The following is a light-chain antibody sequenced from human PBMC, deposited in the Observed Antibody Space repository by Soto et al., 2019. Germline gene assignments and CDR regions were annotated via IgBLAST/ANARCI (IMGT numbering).Light chain of an antibody. J-gene: IGKJ4*01. CDR2: AAS. V-gene: IGKV1-9*01. CDR1: QGISSY. Sequence: IQLTQSPSSLSASVGDRVTITCRASQGISSYLAWYQQKPGKAPKLLIYAASTLQSGVPSRFSGSESGTDFTLTISSLQPEDFAPYYCHKLNSYPATFGGGTKVEIK. CDR3: HKLNSYPAT.